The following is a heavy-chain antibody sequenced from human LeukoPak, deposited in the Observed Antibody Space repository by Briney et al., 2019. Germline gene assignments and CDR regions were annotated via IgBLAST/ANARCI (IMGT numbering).Heavy chain of an antibody. Sequence: SETLSLTCTVSGGSISSSSYYWGWIRQPPGKGLEWTGSIYYSGSTYYNPSLKSRVTISVDTSKNQFSLKLSSVTAADTAVYYCARHTVVVVPAAIQGDAFDIWGQGTMVTVSS. CDR1: GGSISSSSYY. CDR3: ARHTVVVVPAAIQGDAFDI. J-gene: IGHJ3*02. CDR2: IYYSGST. D-gene: IGHD2-2*01. V-gene: IGHV4-39*01.